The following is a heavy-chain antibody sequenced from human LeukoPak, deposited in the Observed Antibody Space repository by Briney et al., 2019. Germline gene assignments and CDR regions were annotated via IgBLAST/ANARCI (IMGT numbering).Heavy chain of an antibody. J-gene: IGHJ4*02. Sequence: GGSLRLSCAASGFTFSSYSMNWVRQAPGKGLEWISFVSISSGTIYYADSVKGRFSISRDNAKSSLDLQMNSLRAEDTAVYYCARAMSTFGGVRNYFDSWGQGTLVTVSS. V-gene: IGHV3-48*04. CDR2: VSISSGTI. CDR1: GFTFSSYS. CDR3: ARAMSTFGGVRNYFDS. D-gene: IGHD3-16*01.